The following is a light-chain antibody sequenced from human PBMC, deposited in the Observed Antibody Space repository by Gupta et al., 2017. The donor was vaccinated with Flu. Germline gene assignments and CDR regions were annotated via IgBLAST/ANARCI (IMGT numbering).Light chain of an antibody. CDR3: QQNGNSLALS. V-gene: IGKV3-20*01. Sequence: EIVFTHSPGALSLSPGERATLSCRASQSVSGTSLAWYQQKSVQAPRLLIYDASNRDAGVPDRFRGSGSGTDFTLTISRREPEDFAVYYCQQNGNSLALSFGGGTKVEIK. CDR1: QSVSGTS. J-gene: IGKJ4*01. CDR2: DAS.